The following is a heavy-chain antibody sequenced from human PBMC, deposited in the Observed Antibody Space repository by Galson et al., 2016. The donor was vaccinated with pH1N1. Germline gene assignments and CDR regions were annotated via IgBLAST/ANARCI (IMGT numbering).Heavy chain of an antibody. V-gene: IGHV5-51*01. Sequence: QSGAEVKKPGDSLKISCQASGYSFTNSWIGWVRQMPGKGLEWMGIIYPADSDSRYGPSFQGQVTFSADKSIKTAYLQWNSLKVSDTAMYYCVTDPDESHGYTMPYWGQGSQVIVSP. CDR3: VTDPDESHGYTMPY. J-gene: IGHJ4*02. CDR1: GYSFTNSW. D-gene: IGHD5-18*01. CDR2: IYPADSDS.